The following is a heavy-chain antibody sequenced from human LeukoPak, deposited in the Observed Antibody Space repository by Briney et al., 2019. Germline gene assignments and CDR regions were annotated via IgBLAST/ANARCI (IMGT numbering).Heavy chain of an antibody. Sequence: GGPLRLSCAASGFTFNSYAMYWVRQAPGKGLEWIPGIFGSGGSAHYADSVKGRFTISRDNSKNTLYLQMNSLRAEDTAVYYCGKTTAGYSSGRFPGWPVDYWGQGTLVTVSS. D-gene: IGHD6-19*01. CDR1: GFTFNSYA. V-gene: IGHV3-23*01. J-gene: IGHJ4*02. CDR3: GKTTAGYSSGRFPGWPVDY. CDR2: IFGSGGSA.